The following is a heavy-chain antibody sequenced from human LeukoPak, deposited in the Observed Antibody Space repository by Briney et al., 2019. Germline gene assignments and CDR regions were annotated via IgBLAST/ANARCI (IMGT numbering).Heavy chain of an antibody. CDR1: GGSFSGYY. CDR2: INHSGST. J-gene: IGHJ3*02. CDR3: ARAPGAFVI. Sequence: PSETLSLTCAVYGGSFSGYYWSWIRQPPGKGLEWIGEINHSGSTNYNPSLKSRVTISVDTSKNQFSLKLSSVTAADTAIYFCARAPGAFVIWGQGTMVTVSS. V-gene: IGHV4-34*01.